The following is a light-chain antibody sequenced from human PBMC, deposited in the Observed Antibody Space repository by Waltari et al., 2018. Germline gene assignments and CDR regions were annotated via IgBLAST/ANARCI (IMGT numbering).Light chain of an antibody. Sequence: QSALTQPAAVSGSPGQSITISCAGSNSDVGNYNLVSWYQQHPGKAPKLLIFETTKRPSGVSDRFSGSRSGNTASLTISGLQAEDEAEYSCCAYAGSSIYVFGSGTRVTVL. CDR1: NSDVGNYNL. J-gene: IGLJ1*01. V-gene: IGLV2-23*01. CDR3: CAYAGSSIYV. CDR2: ETT.